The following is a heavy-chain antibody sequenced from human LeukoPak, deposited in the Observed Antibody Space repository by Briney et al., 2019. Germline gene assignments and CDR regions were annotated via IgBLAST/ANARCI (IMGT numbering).Heavy chain of an antibody. D-gene: IGHD4-17*01. Sequence: SETLSLTCTVSGYSISSGYYWGWIRQPPGKGLEWIGSIYHSGHTYYNPSLKSRLTISVDTSKNQFSLKLSSVTAADTAMYYCARYGDDFDSWGQGTLVTVSS. CDR2: IYHSGHT. CDR1: GYSISSGYY. V-gene: IGHV4-38-2*02. J-gene: IGHJ4*02. CDR3: ARYGDDFDS.